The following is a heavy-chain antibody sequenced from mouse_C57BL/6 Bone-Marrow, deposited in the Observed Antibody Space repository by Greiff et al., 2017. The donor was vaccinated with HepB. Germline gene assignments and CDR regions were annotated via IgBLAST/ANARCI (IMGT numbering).Heavy chain of an antibody. V-gene: IGHV1-50*01. CDR1: GYTFTSYW. D-gene: IGHD1-1*01. CDR3: ALITTVPSFAY. Sequence: QVQLKQPGAELVKPGASVKLSCKASGYTFTSYWMQWVKQRPGQGLEWIGEIDPSDSYTNYNQKFKGKATLTVDTSASTAYMQLSSLTSEDSAVYYCALITTVPSFAYWGQGTLVTVSA. CDR2: IDPSDSYT. J-gene: IGHJ3*01.